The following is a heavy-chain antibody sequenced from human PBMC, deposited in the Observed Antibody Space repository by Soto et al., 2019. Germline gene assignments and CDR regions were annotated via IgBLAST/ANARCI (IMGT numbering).Heavy chain of an antibody. CDR3: ARDLPATIFGVVITYYYGMDV. Sequence: ASVKVSCKASGYTFTGYYMHWVRQAPGQGLEWMGWINPNSGSTNYAQKFQGRVTMTRDTSTSTVYMELSSLRSEDTAVYYCARDLPATIFGVVITYYYGMDVWGQGTTVTVSS. V-gene: IGHV1-2*02. J-gene: IGHJ6*02. CDR2: INPNSGST. CDR1: GYTFTGYY. D-gene: IGHD3-3*01.